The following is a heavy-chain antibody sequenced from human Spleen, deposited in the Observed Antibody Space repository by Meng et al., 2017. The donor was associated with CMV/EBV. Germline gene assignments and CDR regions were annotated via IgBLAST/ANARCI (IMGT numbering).Heavy chain of an antibody. D-gene: IGHD3-22*01. CDR2: ISSSGSTI. CDR3: ARNLIVVANHDAFDI. Sequence: GEFLKISCAASGFTFSDYYMSWIRQAPGKGLEWVSYISSSGSTIYYADSVKGRFTISRDNAKNSLYLQMNSLRAEDTAVYYCARNLIVVANHDAFDIWGQGTMVTVSS. CDR1: GFTFSDYY. J-gene: IGHJ3*02. V-gene: IGHV3-11*04.